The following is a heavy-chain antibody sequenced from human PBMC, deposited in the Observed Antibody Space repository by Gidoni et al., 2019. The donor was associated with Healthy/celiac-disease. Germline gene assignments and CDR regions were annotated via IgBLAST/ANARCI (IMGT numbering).Heavy chain of an antibody. CDR3: ASFQGDYGGNRYYYYGMDV. D-gene: IGHD2-15*01. CDR2: IWYDGSNK. CDR1: GFTFSSYG. J-gene: IGHJ6*02. Sequence: QVQLVESGGGVVQPGRSLRLSCAASGFTFSSYGMHWVRQAPGKGLEWVAVIWYDGSNKYYADSVKGRFTISRDNSKNTLYLQMNSLRAEDTAVYYCASFQGDYGGNRYYYYGMDVWGQGTTVTVSS. V-gene: IGHV3-33*01.